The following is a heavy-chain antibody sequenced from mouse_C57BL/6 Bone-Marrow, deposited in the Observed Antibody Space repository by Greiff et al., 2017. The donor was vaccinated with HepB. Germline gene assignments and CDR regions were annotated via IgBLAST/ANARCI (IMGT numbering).Heavy chain of an antibody. J-gene: IGHJ2*01. V-gene: IGHV5-6*02. CDR3: ARTGYSFDY. CDR1: GFTFSSYG. Sequence: DVKLVESGGDLVKPGGSLKLSCAASGFTFSSYGMSWVRQTPDKRLEWVATISSGGSYTYYPDSVKGRFTISRDNAKNTLYLQMSSLKSEDTAMYYCARTGYSFDYWGQGTTLTVSS. CDR2: ISSGGSYT.